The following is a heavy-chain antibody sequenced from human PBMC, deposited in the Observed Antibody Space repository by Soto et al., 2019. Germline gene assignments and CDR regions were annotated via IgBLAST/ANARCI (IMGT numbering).Heavy chain of an antibody. V-gene: IGHV4-30-4*01. J-gene: IGHJ4*02. CDR3: ARGGRTIFGRYFDY. CDR1: GGSISSGDYY. D-gene: IGHD3-3*01. CDR2: IDYSGST. Sequence: PSETLSLTCTVSGGSISSGDYYWSWIRQPPGKGLEWIGYIDYSGSTYYNPSLRSRLTISVDTSKNQFSLKLSSVTAADAAVYYCARGGRTIFGRYFDYWGQGTLVTVSS.